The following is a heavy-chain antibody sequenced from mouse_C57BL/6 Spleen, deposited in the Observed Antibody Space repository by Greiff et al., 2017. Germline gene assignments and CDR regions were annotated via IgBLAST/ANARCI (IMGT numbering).Heavy chain of an antibody. J-gene: IGHJ2*01. CDR1: GFTFSSYG. CDR3: ARHGIYYGNSYYFDY. D-gene: IGHD2-1*01. CDR2: ISSGGSYT. V-gene: IGHV5-6*01. Sequence: EVHLVESGGDLVKPGGSLKLSCAASGFTFSSYGMSWVRQTPDKRLEWVATISSGGSYTYYPDSVKGRFTISRDNAKNTLYLQMSSLKSEDTAMYYCARHGIYYGNSYYFDYWGQGTTLTVSS.